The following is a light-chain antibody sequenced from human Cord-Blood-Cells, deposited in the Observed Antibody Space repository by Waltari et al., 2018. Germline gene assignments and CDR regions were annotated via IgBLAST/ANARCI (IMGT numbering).Light chain of an antibody. CDR2: KAS. J-gene: IGKJ2*01. Sequence: DIQMTLSPSTLSASVRARVTITFRASQSISSWLAWYQQKPGKAPKLLIYKASSLESGVPSRFSGSGSGTEFTLTISSLQPDDFATYYCQQYNSYSYTFGQGTKLEIK. CDR1: QSISSW. CDR3: QQYNSYSYT. V-gene: IGKV1-5*03.